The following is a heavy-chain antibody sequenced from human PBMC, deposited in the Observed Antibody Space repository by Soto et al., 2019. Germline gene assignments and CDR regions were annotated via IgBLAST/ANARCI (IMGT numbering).Heavy chain of an antibody. Sequence: SETLSLTCTVSGGSISSYYWSWIRQPPGKGLEWIGYIYYSGSTNYNPSLKSRVTISVDTSKNQFSLKLSSVTAADTAVYYCARGRLRWYYFDYWGQGTLVTVSS. V-gene: IGHV4-59*01. CDR3: ARGRLRWYYFDY. CDR2: IYYSGST. CDR1: GGSISSYY. D-gene: IGHD4-17*01. J-gene: IGHJ4*02.